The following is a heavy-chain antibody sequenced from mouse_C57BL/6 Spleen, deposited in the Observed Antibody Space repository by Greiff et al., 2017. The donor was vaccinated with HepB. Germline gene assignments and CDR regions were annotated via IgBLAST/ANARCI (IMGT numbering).Heavy chain of an antibody. D-gene: IGHD2-2*01. CDR3: SYGYAYYAMDY. Sequence: VQLQQSGAEVVRQGASVKLSFTASGFNIKDYYMHWVKQRPEPGLEWIGRVDPEDGDTEYAPKFQGKATMTADTSSNTAYLQLSSLTSEDTAVYYCSYGYAYYAMDYWGQGTSVTVSS. CDR1: GFNIKDYY. V-gene: IGHV14-1*01. CDR2: VDPEDGDT. J-gene: IGHJ4*01.